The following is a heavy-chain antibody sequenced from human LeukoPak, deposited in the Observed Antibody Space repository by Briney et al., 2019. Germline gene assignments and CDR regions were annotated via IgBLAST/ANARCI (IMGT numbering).Heavy chain of an antibody. CDR2: INPNNGDT. CDR3: ARGGRFYYGSGSYLYYYYMDV. Sequence: GASVKVSCKASGYTFTGYYMHWVRQAPGQGLEWMGWINPNNGDTNYAQKFQGRVTMTRDTSISTAYMELSRLRSDDTAVYYCARGGRFYYGSGSYLYYYYMDVWGKGTTVTVSS. CDR1: GYTFTGYY. V-gene: IGHV1-2*02. D-gene: IGHD3-10*01. J-gene: IGHJ6*03.